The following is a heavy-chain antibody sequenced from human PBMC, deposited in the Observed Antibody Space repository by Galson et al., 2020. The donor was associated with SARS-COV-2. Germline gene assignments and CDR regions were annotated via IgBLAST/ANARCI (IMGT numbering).Heavy chain of an antibody. D-gene: IGHD3-22*01. CDR3: ARFKPNYYSNSGDGFDD. V-gene: IGHV4-39*01. CDR2: IFYNGTT. Sequence: SATLSLTCTVSGGSISSSSYYWGWIRQSTGQGLEWIGSIFYNGTTYYNPSLKSRVTVSVDTTRNQFSLKLSSVTAADAAVYYCARFKPNYYSNSGDGFDDWGRGTLVTVSS. J-gene: IGHJ4*02. CDR1: GGSISSSSYY.